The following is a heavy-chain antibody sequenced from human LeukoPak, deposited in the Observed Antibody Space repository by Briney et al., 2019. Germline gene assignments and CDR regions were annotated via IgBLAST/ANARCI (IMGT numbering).Heavy chain of an antibody. J-gene: IGHJ4*02. CDR2: FYTSGST. Sequence: PSETLSLTCTVSGGSISSGSYSWSWLRQPAGKGLEWIGRFYTSGSTNYNPSLKSRVTISADTSKNQFSLKLSSVTAADTAVYYCASPRRYSWPWDYWGQGTLVTVSS. CDR3: ASPRRYSWPWDY. CDR1: GGSISSGSYS. D-gene: IGHD3-16*01. V-gene: IGHV4-61*02.